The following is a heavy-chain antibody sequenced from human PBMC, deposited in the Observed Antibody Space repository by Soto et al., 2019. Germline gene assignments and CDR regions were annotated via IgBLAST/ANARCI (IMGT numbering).Heavy chain of an antibody. V-gene: IGHV5-51*01. D-gene: IGHD6-13*01. J-gene: IGHJ6*02. CDR3: ARRIVSSSWHTTYGMDV. CDR2: IYPGDSDT. CDR1: GCSFTSYW. Sequence: GESLKISCKGSGCSFTSYWIGWVRQMPGKGLEWMGIIYPGDSDTRYSPSFQGQVTISADKSISTAYLQWSSLKASDTAMYYCARRIVSSSWHTTYGMDVWGQGTTVTVYS.